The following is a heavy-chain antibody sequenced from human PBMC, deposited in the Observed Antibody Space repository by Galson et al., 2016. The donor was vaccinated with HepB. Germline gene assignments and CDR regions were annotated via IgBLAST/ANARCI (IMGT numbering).Heavy chain of an antibody. D-gene: IGHD5-24*01. Sequence: SLRLSCAVSSFNFKDYIMSWVRQAPGKGLEWVSLISGNGGGTYYIDSVKGRFTISRDNAKNTLFLQMNSLRAEDTAVYYCGASRDGYIDYWGQGALVTISS. CDR1: SFNFKDYI. CDR2: ISGNGGGT. CDR3: GASRDGYIDY. V-gene: IGHV3-23*01. J-gene: IGHJ4*01.